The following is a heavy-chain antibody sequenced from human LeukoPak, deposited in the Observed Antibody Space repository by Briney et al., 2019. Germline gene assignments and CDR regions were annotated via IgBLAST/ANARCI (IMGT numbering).Heavy chain of an antibody. Sequence: GESLRLSCVAYGFAFPTYAMMCVRQVPGKGLEWVSPIRVSDGARFYEACEKGRFTMSRDTPKNTLFLQINRVRPEDTAVYYCVRGSEGYDPLDFDSWGQGTLVSVSS. V-gene: IGHV3-23*01. CDR2: IRVSDGAR. CDR3: VRGSEGYDPLDFDS. D-gene: IGHD3-22*01. J-gene: IGHJ4*02. CDR1: GFAFPTYA.